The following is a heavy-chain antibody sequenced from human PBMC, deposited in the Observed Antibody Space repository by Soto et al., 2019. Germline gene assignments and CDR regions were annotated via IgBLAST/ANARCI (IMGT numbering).Heavy chain of an antibody. CDR2: ISAYNGNT. D-gene: IGHD3-22*01. Sequence: ASVKVSCKASGYTFTSYGISWVRQAPGQGLEWMGWISAYNGNTNYAQKLQGRVTMTTDTSTSTAYMELRSLRSDDTAVYYCAREGVSSDYYYYGMDVWGQGXTVTVYS. V-gene: IGHV1-18*01. CDR3: AREGVSSDYYYYGMDV. J-gene: IGHJ6*02. CDR1: GYTFTSYG.